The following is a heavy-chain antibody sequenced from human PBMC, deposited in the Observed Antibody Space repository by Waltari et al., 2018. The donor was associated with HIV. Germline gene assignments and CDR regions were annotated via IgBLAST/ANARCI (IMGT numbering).Heavy chain of an antibody. J-gene: IGHJ5*02. CDR2: IKQDGSEK. D-gene: IGHD3-10*01. CDR3: AGGGVLLWFGDLNWFDP. Sequence: EVQLVESGGGLVQPGGSLRLSCAASGFTFSIYWKSWVCQAPGKGLEWVDNIKQDGSEKYYVDSVKGRFTISRDNAKNSLYLQMNSLRAEDTAVYYCAGGGVLLWFGDLNWFDPWGQGTLVTVSS. CDR1: GFTFSIYW. V-gene: IGHV3-7*01.